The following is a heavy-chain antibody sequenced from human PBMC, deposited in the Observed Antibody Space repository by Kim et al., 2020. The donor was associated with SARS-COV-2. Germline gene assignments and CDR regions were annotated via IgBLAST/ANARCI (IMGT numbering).Heavy chain of an antibody. J-gene: IGHJ4*02. CDR1: GFTFSDYY. CDR2: ISSSGSTI. Sequence: GGSLRLSCAASGFTFSDYYMSWIHQAPGKGLEWVSYISSSGSTIYYADSVKGRFTISRDNAKNSLYLQMNSLRAEDTAVYYCARDSRDGYNSRGVARCIDDWGQGTLVTVSS. D-gene: IGHD5-12*01. CDR3: ARDSRDGYNSRGVARCIDD. V-gene: IGHV3-11*01.